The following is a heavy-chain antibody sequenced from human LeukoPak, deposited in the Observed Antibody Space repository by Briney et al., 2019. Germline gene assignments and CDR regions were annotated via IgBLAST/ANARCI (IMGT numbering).Heavy chain of an antibody. Sequence: GGSLRLSCAASGFTFSNAWMSWVRQAPGKGLEWVGRIKSKTDGGTTDYAAPVKGRFTISRDDSKNTLYLQMNSLKTEDTAVYYCTTVPYYYGSGSYFNIDYWGQGTLVTVSS. D-gene: IGHD3-10*01. V-gene: IGHV3-15*01. J-gene: IGHJ4*02. CDR2: IKSKTDGGTT. CDR1: GFTFSNAW. CDR3: TTVPYYYGSGSYFNIDY.